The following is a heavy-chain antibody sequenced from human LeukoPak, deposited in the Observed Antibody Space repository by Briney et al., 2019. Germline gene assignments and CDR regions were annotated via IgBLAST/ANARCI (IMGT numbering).Heavy chain of an antibody. J-gene: IGHJ4*02. Sequence: PSETLSLTCAVSGYSISSGYDWGWIRQPPGKGLEWIGSIYHSGSTYYNPSLKSRVTISVDTSKNQFSLKLSSVTAADTAVYYCARAETSNYDFWSGYQYYFTYWGQGTLVTLSS. D-gene: IGHD3-3*01. CDR3: ARAETSNYDFWSGYQYYFTY. CDR1: GYSISSGYD. V-gene: IGHV4-38-2*01. CDR2: IYHSGST.